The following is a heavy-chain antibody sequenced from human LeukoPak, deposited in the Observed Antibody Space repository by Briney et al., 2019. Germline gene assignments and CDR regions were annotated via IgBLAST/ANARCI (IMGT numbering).Heavy chain of an antibody. CDR1: GGSISSSSYY. J-gene: IGHJ3*02. Sequence: SETLSLTCTVSGGSISSSSYYWGWIRQPPGKGLEWIGCIYYSGSTYYNPSLKSRATISVDTSKNQFSLKLSSVTAADTAVYYCARHTYYYDSSGYLYPRAFDIWGQGTMVTVSS. V-gene: IGHV4-39*01. CDR2: IYYSGST. CDR3: ARHTYYYDSSGYLYPRAFDI. D-gene: IGHD3-22*01.